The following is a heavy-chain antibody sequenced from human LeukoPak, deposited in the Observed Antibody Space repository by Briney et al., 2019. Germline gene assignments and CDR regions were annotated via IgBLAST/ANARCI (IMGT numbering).Heavy chain of an antibody. V-gene: IGHV3-53*04. J-gene: IGHJ4*02. Sequence: PGGSLRLSCAASGFSVSDNYMYWVRQAPGKGLEWVSVIYTGGDTYYTDSAKGRFTIARHSSRNTLYLQVNSLRPEDTAMYYCARGGPTVVTPGRAHHLDSWGQGTLVIVSS. CDR3: ARGGPTVVTPGRAHHLDS. CDR1: GFSVSDNY. CDR2: IYTGGDT. D-gene: IGHD4-23*01.